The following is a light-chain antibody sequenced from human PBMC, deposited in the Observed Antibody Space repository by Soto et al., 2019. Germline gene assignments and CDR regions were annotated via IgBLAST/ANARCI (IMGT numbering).Light chain of an antibody. CDR3: CSYAGSSTLAYV. Sequence: QSALTQPASVSGSPGQSITISCTGTSSDVGSYNLVSWYQQHPGKAPKLMIYEGSKRPSGVSNRFSGSKSDNTASLTISGLQAEDEADYYCCSYAGSSTLAYVFGTGTKLTVL. V-gene: IGLV2-23*01. CDR1: SSDVGSYNL. J-gene: IGLJ1*01. CDR2: EGS.